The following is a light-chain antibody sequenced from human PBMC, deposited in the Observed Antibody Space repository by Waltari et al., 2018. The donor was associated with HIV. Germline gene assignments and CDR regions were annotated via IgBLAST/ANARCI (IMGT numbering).Light chain of an antibody. CDR1: QSIENW. CDR3: QQYSTHYA. J-gene: IGKJ2*01. Sequence: DIQMTQSPSNLSASVGDTVLITCRASQSIENWLAWYQQKPGRAPRLLVSRPSLLESGVSSRFSGSGSGTEFTLTIRSLQPDDIGTYYCQQYSTHYAFGQGTRVE. V-gene: IGKV1-5*03. CDR2: RPS.